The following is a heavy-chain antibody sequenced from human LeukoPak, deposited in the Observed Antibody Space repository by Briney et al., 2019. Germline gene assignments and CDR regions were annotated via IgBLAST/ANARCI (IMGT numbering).Heavy chain of an antibody. CDR3: ARDSPDSWPNRRFDY. CDR1: GFTFSSYA. D-gene: IGHD1-14*01. J-gene: IGHJ4*02. V-gene: IGHV3-23*01. Sequence: GGSLRLSCAASGFTFSSYAITWVRQAPGKGLEWVSTVSTGGGSTYYADSVKGRFTISRDNSKNTLYLQMNSLRAEDTAVYYCARDSPDSWPNRRFDYWGQGTLVTVSS. CDR2: VSTGGGST.